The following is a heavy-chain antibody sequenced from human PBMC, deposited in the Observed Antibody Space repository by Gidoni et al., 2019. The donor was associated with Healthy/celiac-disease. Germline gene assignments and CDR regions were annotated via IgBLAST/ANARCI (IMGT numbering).Heavy chain of an antibody. CDR2: ISYDGSNK. Sequence: QVQLVAAGGGVVQPGRSLRLSCAASGFTFSGYGMHWVRQAPGKGLEWVAVISYDGSNKYYADSAKGRFTISRDNSKNTLYLQMNSLRAEDTAVYYCANSYYYGSGILDYWGQGTLVTVSS. CDR3: ANSYYYGSGILDY. V-gene: IGHV3-30*18. CDR1: GFTFSGYG. D-gene: IGHD3-10*01. J-gene: IGHJ4*02.